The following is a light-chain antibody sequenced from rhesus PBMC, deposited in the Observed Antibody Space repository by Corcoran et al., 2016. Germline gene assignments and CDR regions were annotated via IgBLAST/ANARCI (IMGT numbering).Light chain of an antibody. Sequence: QAALTQPHSVSGSPGQSVTISCTGTSSDIGGYKYVSWYQQHPGTAPKLMIYEVSLRPSGVSDRFSGSKSGNTASLTISRLLAEDEADYYCSSYAGSNTYIFGSGTRLTVL. CDR3: SSYAGSNTYI. J-gene: IGLJ1*01. CDR1: SSDIGGYKY. CDR2: EVS. V-gene: IGLV2-32*02.